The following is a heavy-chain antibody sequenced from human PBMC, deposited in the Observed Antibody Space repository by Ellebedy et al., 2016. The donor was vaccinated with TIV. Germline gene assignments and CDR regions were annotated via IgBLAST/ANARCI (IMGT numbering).Heavy chain of an antibody. V-gene: IGHV1-46*01. CDR1: ADTFTRYY. CDR2: INPSDGTT. D-gene: IGHD2/OR15-2a*01. CDR3: ARPRSTISSASYYYFGIDV. Sequence: AASVKVSCKASADTFTRYYMHWVRQAPGQGLEWMGIINPSDGTTKYSQKFQGRVTMTRDTSTSTVYMEVNSLTSEDTAVYYCARPRSTISSASYYYFGIDVWGQGTTVTVSS. J-gene: IGHJ6*02.